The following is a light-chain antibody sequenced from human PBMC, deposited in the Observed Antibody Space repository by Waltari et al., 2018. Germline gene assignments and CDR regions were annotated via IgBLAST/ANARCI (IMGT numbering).Light chain of an antibody. Sequence: EIVLTQSPATLSLSPGERATLSCRASQSVSSYLAWYQQKPGQAPRLLIYDASSRAIGIPARFSGSGSGTDFTLTISSLEPEDFAVYFCQQGSDWPTFGPGTKVDIK. V-gene: IGKV3-11*01. CDR1: QSVSSY. CDR3: QQGSDWPT. J-gene: IGKJ3*01. CDR2: DAS.